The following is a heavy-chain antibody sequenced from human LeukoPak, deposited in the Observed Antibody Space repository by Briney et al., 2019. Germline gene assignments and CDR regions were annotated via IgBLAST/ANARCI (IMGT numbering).Heavy chain of an antibody. Sequence: GGSLRLSCTASGFTFGDYAMSWVRQAPGKGLEWVGFIRSKAYGGTTEYAASVKGRFTISRDDSKSIAYLQMNSLKTEDTAVYYCTRDQRHYDFWSGYTTPLPFFDYWGQGTLVTVSS. D-gene: IGHD3-3*01. CDR2: IRSKAYGGTT. J-gene: IGHJ4*02. CDR1: GFTFGDYA. CDR3: TRDQRHYDFWSGYTTPLPFFDY. V-gene: IGHV3-49*04.